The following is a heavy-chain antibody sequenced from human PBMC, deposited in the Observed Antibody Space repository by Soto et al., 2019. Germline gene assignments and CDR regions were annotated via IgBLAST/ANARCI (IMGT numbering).Heavy chain of an antibody. D-gene: IGHD5-12*01. Sequence: GESLKISCKGSGYSFTSYWIGWVRQMPGKGLEWMGRIDPSDSYTNYSPSFQGHVTISADKSISTAYLQWSSLKASDTAMYYCARRRGYSGYDSLDPHIYGMDVWGQGTTVTVSS. V-gene: IGHV5-10-1*01. CDR3: ARRRGYSGYDSLDPHIYGMDV. CDR1: GYSFTSYW. J-gene: IGHJ6*02. CDR2: IDPSDSYT.